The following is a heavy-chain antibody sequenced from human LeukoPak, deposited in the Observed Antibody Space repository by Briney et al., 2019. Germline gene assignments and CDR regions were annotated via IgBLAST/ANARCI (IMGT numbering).Heavy chain of an antibody. CDR1: GGSFSGYY. V-gene: IGHV4-34*01. CDR2: INPSGST. Sequence: SETLSLTCTDFGGSFSGYYWSWIRQPPDKGLEWIGEINPSGSTNYNPSLKSRVTISTDTSKNHFSLNLNSVTAADRGVYFCVRGSRVYCGGDCYYYWGEGTLVTVSS. CDR3: VRGSRVYCGGDCYYY. J-gene: IGHJ4*02. D-gene: IGHD2-21*02.